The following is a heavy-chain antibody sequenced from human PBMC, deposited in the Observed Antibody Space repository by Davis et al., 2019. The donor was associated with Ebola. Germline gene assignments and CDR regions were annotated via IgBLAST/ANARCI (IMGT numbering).Heavy chain of an antibody. CDR3: ARDKEDFDWLFHFDY. CDR2: ISSSSSYI. CDR1: VFSFFSYS. V-gene: IGHV3-21*01. D-gene: IGHD3-9*01. Sequence: GVLKISRAASVFSFFSYSMNWVRQAPGKGLEWVSSISSSSSYIYYADSVKGRFTSSRDNAKNSLYLQMNSLRAEDTAVYYCARDKEDFDWLFHFDYWGQGTLVTVSS. J-gene: IGHJ4*02.